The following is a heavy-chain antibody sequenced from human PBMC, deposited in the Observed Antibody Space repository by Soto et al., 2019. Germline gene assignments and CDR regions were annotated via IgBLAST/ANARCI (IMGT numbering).Heavy chain of an antibody. Sequence: GGSLRLSCAASGFTFSSYGMHWVRQAPGKGLEWVAVIWYDGSNKYYADSVKGRFTISRDNSKNTLYLQMNSLRAEDTAVYYCALAYYDSSGSRPYDYWGQGSLVTGSS. V-gene: IGHV3-33*01. CDR1: GFTFSSYG. D-gene: IGHD3-22*01. CDR2: IWYDGSNK. CDR3: ALAYYDSSGSRPYDY. J-gene: IGHJ4*02.